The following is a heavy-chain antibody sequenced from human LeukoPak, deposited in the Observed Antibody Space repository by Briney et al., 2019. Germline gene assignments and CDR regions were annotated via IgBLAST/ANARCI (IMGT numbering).Heavy chain of an antibody. CDR2: IYYSGST. D-gene: IGHD6-19*01. CDR1: GGSISSYC. J-gene: IGHJ5*02. V-gene: IGHV4-59*01. CDR3: ASGIAVAGSWFDP. Sequence: SETLSLTCTVSGGSISSYCWSWIRQPPGKGLEWIGYIYYSGSTNYNPSLKSRVTISVDTSKNQFSLKLSSVTAADTAVYYCASGIAVAGSWFDPWGQGTLVTVSS.